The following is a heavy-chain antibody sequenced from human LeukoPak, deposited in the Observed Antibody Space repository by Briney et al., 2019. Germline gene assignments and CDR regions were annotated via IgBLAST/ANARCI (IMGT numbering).Heavy chain of an antibody. J-gene: IGHJ5*02. CDR3: ARALATSTLVGIAAAGGFDP. V-gene: IGHV1-69*05. CDR2: IIPIFGTA. CDR1: GGTFSSYA. D-gene: IGHD6-13*01. Sequence: ASVKVSCKASGGTFSSYAISWVRQAPGQGLEWMGGIIPIFGTANYAQKFQGRVTITTDESTSTAYMELSSLRSEDTAVYYCARALATSTLVGIAAAGGFDPWGQGTLVTVSS.